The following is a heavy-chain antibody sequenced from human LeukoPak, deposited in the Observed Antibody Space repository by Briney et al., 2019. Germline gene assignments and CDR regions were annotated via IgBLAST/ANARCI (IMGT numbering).Heavy chain of an antibody. CDR3: ARDGRHWGLSSGYHDY. CDR1: GFSFGNSG. D-gene: IGHD3-22*01. J-gene: IGHJ4*02. V-gene: IGHV3-30-3*01. Sequence: GGSLRLSCVASGFSFGNSGMHWVRQAPAKGLEWVAITSYDGSSQFYADSVKGRFTISRDNSKNTLYLQMNSLRAEDTAVYYCARDGRHWGLSSGYHDYWGQGTLVTVSS. CDR2: TSYDGSSQ.